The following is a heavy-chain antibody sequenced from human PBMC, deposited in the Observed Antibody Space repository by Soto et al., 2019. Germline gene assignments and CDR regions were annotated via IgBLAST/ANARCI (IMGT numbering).Heavy chain of an antibody. CDR3: ANASSGLYFNWFDP. V-gene: IGHV1-18*01. Sequence: ASVKVSCKASGYTFTSYGISWVRQAPGQGLEWMGWISAYNGNTNYAQKLQGRVTMTTDTSTSTAYMELRSLRSDDTAVYYCANASSGLYFNWFDPLAEAPLVTFSS. J-gene: IGHJ5*02. CDR1: GYTFTSYG. CDR2: ISAYNGNT. D-gene: IGHD6-19*01.